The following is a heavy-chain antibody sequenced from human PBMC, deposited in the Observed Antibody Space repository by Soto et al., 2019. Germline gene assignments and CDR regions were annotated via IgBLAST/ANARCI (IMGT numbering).Heavy chain of an antibody. CDR2: INHSGST. D-gene: IGHD2-21*01. V-gene: IGHV4-34*01. Sequence: SETLSLTCAVYGGSFSGYYWSWIRQPPGKGLEWIGEINHSGSTNYNPSLKSRVTISVDTSKNQFSLKLSSVTAADTAVYYCARAGVLFSQFRHCFDPWGQGTLVTVSS. CDR1: GGSFSGYY. CDR3: ARAGVLFSQFRHCFDP. J-gene: IGHJ5*02.